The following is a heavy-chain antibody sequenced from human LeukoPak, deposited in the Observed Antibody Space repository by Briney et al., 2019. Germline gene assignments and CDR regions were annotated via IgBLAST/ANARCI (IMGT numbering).Heavy chain of an antibody. J-gene: IGHJ3*02. V-gene: IGHV3-33*08. D-gene: IGHD3-10*01. CDR1: GFTFSDYY. CDR2: IWYDGSNK. Sequence: GGSLRLSCAASGFTFSDYYMSWIRQAPGKGLEWVAVIWYDGSNKYYADSVKGRFTISRDNSKNTLYLQMNSLRAEDTAVYYCARDKSITMVRGVHDAFDIWGQGTMVTVSS. CDR3: ARDKSITMVRGVHDAFDI.